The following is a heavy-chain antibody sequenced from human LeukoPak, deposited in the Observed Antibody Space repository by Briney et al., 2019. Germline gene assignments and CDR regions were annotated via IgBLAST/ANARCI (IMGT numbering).Heavy chain of an antibody. CDR3: ARGTYYDSSGYSNFDY. D-gene: IGHD3-22*01. Sequence: GRSLRLSCAASGFTFSSYAMHRVRQAPGKGLEWVAVISYDGSNKYYADSVKGRFTISRDNSKNTLYLQMNSLRAEDTAVYYCARGTYYDSSGYSNFDYWGQGTLVTVSS. J-gene: IGHJ4*02. V-gene: IGHV3-30-3*01. CDR2: ISYDGSNK. CDR1: GFTFSSYA.